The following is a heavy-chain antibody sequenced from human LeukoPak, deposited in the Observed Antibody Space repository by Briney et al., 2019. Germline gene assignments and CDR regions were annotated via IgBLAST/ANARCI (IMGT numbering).Heavy chain of an antibody. D-gene: IGHD2-2*01. CDR1: EFTFSSYS. J-gene: IGHJ4*02. CDR3: ARGAGYCTSTSCHLWSDY. V-gene: IGHV3-21*01. Sequence: GGSLRLSCAASEFTFSSYSVNWVRQAPGKGLEWVSSISSSSNIYYADSVKGRFAVSRDNAKNEMYLQMNSLRAEDTAVYFCARGAGYCTSTSCHLWSDYWGQGTLVTVSS. CDR2: ISSSSNI.